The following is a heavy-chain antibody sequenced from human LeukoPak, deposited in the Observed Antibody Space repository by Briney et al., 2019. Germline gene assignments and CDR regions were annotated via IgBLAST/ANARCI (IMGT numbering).Heavy chain of an antibody. D-gene: IGHD1-26*01. CDR1: GFTFSSYS. CDR3: ARDHMGYDY. Sequence: GGSLRLSCAASGFTFSSYSMNWVRQAPGKGLEWVSYISSGGSTTYYAVSVKSRFTVSRNNAKNSLYLQMNSLRAEDTAVSYCARDHMGYDYWGQGTLVTVSS. V-gene: IGHV3-48*04. CDR2: ISSGGSTT. J-gene: IGHJ4*02.